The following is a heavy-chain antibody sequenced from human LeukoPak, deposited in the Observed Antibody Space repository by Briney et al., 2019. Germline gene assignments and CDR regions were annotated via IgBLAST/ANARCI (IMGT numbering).Heavy chain of an antibody. V-gene: IGHV1-46*01. J-gene: IGHJ4*02. CDR1: GYTFTSYY. CDR3: ARATLSDYYFNY. CDR2: INPSGGST. Sequence: ASVTVSCMASGYTFTSYYMHWVRQAPGQGLEWMGIINPSGGSTSYAQKFQGRVTMTRDTSTNTVYMELSSLRSEDTAVYFCARATLSDYYFNYWGQGTLVTVSS.